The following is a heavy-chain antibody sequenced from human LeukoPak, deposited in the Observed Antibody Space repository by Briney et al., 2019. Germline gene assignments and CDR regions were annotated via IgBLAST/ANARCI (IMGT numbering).Heavy chain of an antibody. CDR2: IHGIGKT. V-gene: IGHV4-4*07. D-gene: IGHD3-3*01. CDR3: ARIFDRDI. J-gene: IGHJ3*02. CDR1: GGSMRDSY. Sequence: PSETLCFTCTASGGSMRDSYWYWVRHSAGTGMQWIGRIHGIGKTNYNPSLKSRVIMSLDTSKNQFSLTLSAVTAADTATYYCARIFDRDIWGQGTLVTVSP.